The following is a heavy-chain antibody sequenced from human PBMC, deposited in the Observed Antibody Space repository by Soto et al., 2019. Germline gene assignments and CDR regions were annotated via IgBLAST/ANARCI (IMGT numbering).Heavy chain of an antibody. Sequence: SETLSLTCTVSGGSISSYYWSWIRQPPGKGLEWIGYIYYSGSTNYNPSLKSRVTISVDTSKNQFSLKLSSVTAADTAVYYCARVPLLPRSYGFMFDPWGQGTLVTVSS. J-gene: IGHJ5*02. CDR3: ARVPLLPRSYGFMFDP. CDR1: GGSISSYY. CDR2: IYYSGST. V-gene: IGHV4-59*01. D-gene: IGHD5-18*01.